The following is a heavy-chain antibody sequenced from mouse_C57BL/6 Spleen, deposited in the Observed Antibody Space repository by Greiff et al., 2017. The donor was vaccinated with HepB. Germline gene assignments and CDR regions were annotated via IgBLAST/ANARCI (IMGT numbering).Heavy chain of an antibody. CDR3: ARGGTTVQD. CDR1: GYAFSSSW. CDR2: IYPGDGDT. D-gene: IGHD1-1*01. J-gene: IGHJ2*01. V-gene: IGHV1-82*01. Sequence: VQLQESGPELVKPGASVKISCKASGYAFSSSWMNWVKQRPGKGLEWIGRIYPGDGDTNYNGKFKGKATLTADKSSSTAYMQLSSLTSEDSAVYFCARGGTTVQDWGQGTTLTVSS.